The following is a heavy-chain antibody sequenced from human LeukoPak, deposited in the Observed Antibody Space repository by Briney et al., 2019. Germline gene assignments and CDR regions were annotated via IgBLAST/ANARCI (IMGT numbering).Heavy chain of an antibody. D-gene: IGHD1-26*01. J-gene: IGHJ4*02. Sequence: GGSLRLSCAASGFTFSSYWMSWVRQAPGKGLEWVANIKQDGSEKYHVDSVKGRFTISRDNARNSLYLQMNSLRAEDTAVYYCARDGGSYYFDYWGQGTLVTVSS. V-gene: IGHV3-7*01. CDR2: IKQDGSEK. CDR3: ARDGGSYYFDY. CDR1: GFTFSSYW.